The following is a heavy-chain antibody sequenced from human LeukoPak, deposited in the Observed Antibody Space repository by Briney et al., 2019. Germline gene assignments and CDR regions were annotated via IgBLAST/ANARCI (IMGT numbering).Heavy chain of an antibody. J-gene: IGHJ4*02. CDR3: ADYRGSGWYYFDY. V-gene: IGHV3-23*01. CDR1: GFTFSSYA. Sequence: PGGSLRLSCAASGFTFSSYAMSWGRQGPGQGLGWVSAISGSGGSTYYADSVKGRFTISRDNSKNTLYLQMNSLRAEDTAVYYCADYRGSGWYYFDYWGQGTLVTVSS. D-gene: IGHD6-19*01. CDR2: ISGSGGST.